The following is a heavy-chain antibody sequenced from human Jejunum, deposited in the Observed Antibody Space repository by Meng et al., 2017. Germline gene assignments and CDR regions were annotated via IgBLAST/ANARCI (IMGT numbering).Heavy chain of an antibody. J-gene: IGHJ4*02. CDR1: GYSLSNYG. CDR3: GRARDQWIRAFLYY. CDR2: INVYKDNT. Sequence: ASVKVSCKTSGYSLSNYGISWVRQAPGQGLEWMGWINVYKDNTNYAQKFRGRVTMTTDTSTSTAYMELWSLRSDDTAIYYCGRARDQWIRAFLYYWGQGTLVTVSS. D-gene: IGHD5-12*01. V-gene: IGHV1-18*01.